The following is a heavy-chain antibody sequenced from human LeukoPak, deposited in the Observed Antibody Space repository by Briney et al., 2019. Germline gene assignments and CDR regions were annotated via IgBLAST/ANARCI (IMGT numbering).Heavy chain of an antibody. CDR1: GGSISSYY. J-gene: IGHJ3*02. Sequence: SETLSLTCTVSGGSISSYYWSWLRQPPGKGLEWIGYIYYSGSTNYNPSLKSRVTISVDTSKNQFPLKLSSVTAADTAVYYCARERHYYDSSHYAFDIWGQGTMVTVSS. D-gene: IGHD3-22*01. CDR2: IYYSGST. CDR3: ARERHYYDSSHYAFDI. V-gene: IGHV4-59*01.